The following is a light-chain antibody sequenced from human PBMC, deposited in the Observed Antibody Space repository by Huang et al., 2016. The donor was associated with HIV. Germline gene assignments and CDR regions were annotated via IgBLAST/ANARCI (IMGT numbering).Light chain of an antibody. CDR1: QSVSSY. CDR3: QQRSNWLGT. J-gene: IGKJ3*01. V-gene: IGKV3-11*01. Sequence: EIVLTQSPATLSLSPGERATLACRASQSVSSYLAGYQQKPAQAPRLLIYDASNRATGVPARFSGSGSGTDFTLTISSLEPEDFAVYYCQQRSNWLGTFGPGTKVDIK. CDR2: DAS.